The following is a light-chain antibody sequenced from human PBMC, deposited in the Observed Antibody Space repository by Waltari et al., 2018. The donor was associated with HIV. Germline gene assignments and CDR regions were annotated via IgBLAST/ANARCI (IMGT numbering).Light chain of an antibody. CDR2: AAA. J-gene: IGKJ2*01. V-gene: IGKV1-39*01. CDR1: QSSSSY. Sequence: DLQMTQSPYPLSASVGDRVTMSCRASQSSSSYLNWYQQKPGKAPKLLIYAAASLQSGVPSRFSGSGSGTDFTLTISSLQPEDFATYYCQQSYSTPPYTFGQGTKLEIK. CDR3: QQSYSTPPYT.